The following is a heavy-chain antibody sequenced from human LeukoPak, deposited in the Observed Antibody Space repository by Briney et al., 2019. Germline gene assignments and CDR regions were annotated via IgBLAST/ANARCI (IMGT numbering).Heavy chain of an antibody. Sequence: GGSLRLSCAASGFTFSSYSMNWVRQAPGKGLEWVSSISSSSSYIYYADSVKGRFTISRDNAKNSLYLQMNSLRAEDTAVYYCARLDTAMVGGDYWGQGTLVTVSS. V-gene: IGHV3-21*01. CDR2: ISSSSSYI. CDR3: ARLDTAMVGGDY. CDR1: GFTFSSYS. J-gene: IGHJ4*02. D-gene: IGHD5-18*01.